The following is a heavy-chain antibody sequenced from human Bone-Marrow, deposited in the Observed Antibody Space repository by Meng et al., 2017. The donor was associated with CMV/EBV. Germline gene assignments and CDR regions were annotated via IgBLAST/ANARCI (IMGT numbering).Heavy chain of an antibody. Sequence: QVQLVQSGSEVKKPGASVKVSCKAAGYSFTGCYMHWVRQAPGQGLEWMGWINPNSGGTNYAQKFQGRVTMTRDTSISIAYMELSRLRADDTAVYYCARNPYSGSLLPDYWGQGTLVTVSS. CDR1: GYSFTGCY. D-gene: IGHD1-26*01. CDR3: ARNPYSGSLLPDY. J-gene: IGHJ4*02. V-gene: IGHV1-2*02. CDR2: INPNSGGT.